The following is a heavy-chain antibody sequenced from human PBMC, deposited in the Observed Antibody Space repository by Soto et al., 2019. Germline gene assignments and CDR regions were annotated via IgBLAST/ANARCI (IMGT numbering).Heavy chain of an antibody. CDR1: GFTFSTCA. V-gene: IGHV3-23*01. Sequence: GGSLRLSCAASGFTFSTCAINWVRQAPGEGLEWVSGISDSGVSSYYADSVKGRFTISRDNSKNTLHLQMNSLRAEDTAVYYCAKQGNGYNTDYWGQGTLVTVSS. D-gene: IGHD5-12*01. J-gene: IGHJ4*02. CDR3: AKQGNGYNTDY. CDR2: ISDSGVSS.